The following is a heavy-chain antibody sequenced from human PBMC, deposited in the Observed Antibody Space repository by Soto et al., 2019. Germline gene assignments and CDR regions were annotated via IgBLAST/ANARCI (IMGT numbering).Heavy chain of an antibody. CDR3: ARGKRNCSGGSCYSYYYYYMDV. CDR2: MNPNSGNT. D-gene: IGHD2-15*01. Sequence: ASVKVSCKASGYTFTSYDINWVRQATGQGLEWMGWMNPNSGNTGYAQKFQGRVTMTRNTSISTAYMELSSLRSEDTAVYYCARGKRNCSGGSCYSYYYYYMDVWGKGTTVTVSS. J-gene: IGHJ6*03. V-gene: IGHV1-8*01. CDR1: GYTFTSYD.